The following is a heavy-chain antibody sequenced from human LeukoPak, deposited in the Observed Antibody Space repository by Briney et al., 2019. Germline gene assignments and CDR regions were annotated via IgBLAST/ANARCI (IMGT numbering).Heavy chain of an antibody. D-gene: IGHD6-6*01. CDR1: GYTFTSYD. CDR2: INSNNGGE. CDR3: AREPYTTSSDRHEKAFDY. Sequence: WASVKVSCKASGYTFTSYDINWVRQAPGQGLEWMGQINSNNGGEKYAPKFQGRVTVLRDTSINTIYLDLTSLTSDDTAVYYCAREPYTTSSDRHEKAFDYWGQGTPVTVSS. V-gene: IGHV1-2*06. J-gene: IGHJ4*02.